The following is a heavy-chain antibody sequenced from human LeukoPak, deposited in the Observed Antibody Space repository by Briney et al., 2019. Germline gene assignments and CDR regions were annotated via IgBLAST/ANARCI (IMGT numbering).Heavy chain of an antibody. V-gene: IGHV3-30*03. CDR3: ARAGNFDSGGYYYGIDY. J-gene: IGHJ4*02. Sequence: GGSLRLSCAASGFTFSDYSMNWVRQAPGKGLEWVARISYAGSNNYYADSVKGRFTISSDKPKNTLYLQMNSLRAEDTAVYYCARAGNFDSGGYYYGIDYWGQGTLVTVSS. CDR1: GFTFSDYS. CDR2: ISYAGSNN. D-gene: IGHD3-22*01.